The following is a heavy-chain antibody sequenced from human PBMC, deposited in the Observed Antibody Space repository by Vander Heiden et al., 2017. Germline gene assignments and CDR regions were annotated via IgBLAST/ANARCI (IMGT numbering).Heavy chain of an antibody. Sequence: EVQLVESGGGLVQPGGSLRLACAASAFTFSSYRMNWVGQAPGKGLEWVSYISSSSRTIYYADSVKGRFTISRDNAKNSLYLQMNSLRDEDTAVYYCARALVLGFLEWPPGGMDVWGQGTTVTVSS. J-gene: IGHJ6*02. V-gene: IGHV3-48*02. CDR1: AFTFSSYR. D-gene: IGHD3-3*01. CDR2: ISSSSRTI. CDR3: ARALVLGFLEWPPGGMDV.